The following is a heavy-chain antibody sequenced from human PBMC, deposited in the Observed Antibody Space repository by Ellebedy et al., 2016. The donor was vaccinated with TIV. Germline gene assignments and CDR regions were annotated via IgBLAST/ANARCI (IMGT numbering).Heavy chain of an antibody. J-gene: IGHJ4*02. V-gene: IGHV4-59*08. D-gene: IGHD6-19*01. Sequence: MPSEILSLTCTVSGGSISRYYWSWIRQSPGKGLEWIGYMYYSGSTNYNPSLKSRVTISVDTSKNQVSLKLSSVTAADTAMYYCARHVSSAVAPSCWGQGTLVIVSS. CDR1: GGSISRYY. CDR3: ARHVSSAVAPSC. CDR2: MYYSGST.